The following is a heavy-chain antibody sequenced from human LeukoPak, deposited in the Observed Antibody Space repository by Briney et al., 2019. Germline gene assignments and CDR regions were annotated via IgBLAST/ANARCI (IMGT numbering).Heavy chain of an antibody. CDR1: GGTFSSYA. J-gene: IGHJ4*02. V-gene: IGHV1-69*05. D-gene: IGHD2-2*01. CDR3: ARAITSSTCFDY. CDR2: IIPIFGTA. Sequence: GSSVKVSCKASGGTFSSYAISWVRQAPGQGLEWMGGIIPIFGTANYAQKFQGRVTITTDESTSTAYMELSRLRSEDTAGYYCARAITSSTCFDYWGQGPLVSVSS.